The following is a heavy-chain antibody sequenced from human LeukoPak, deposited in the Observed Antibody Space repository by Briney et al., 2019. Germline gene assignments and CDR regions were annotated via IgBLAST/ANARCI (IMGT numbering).Heavy chain of an antibody. V-gene: IGHV3-21*01. CDR3: ARGGPNYYDSSGYYSDYYYYGMDV. Sequence: LGGSLRLSCAASGFTFSSYSMNWVRQAPGKGLEWVSSISSSSSYIYYADSVKGRFTISRDNAKNSLYLQMNSLRAEDTAVYYCARGGPNYYDSSGYYSDYYYYGMDVWGQGTTVTVSS. D-gene: IGHD3-22*01. CDR2: ISSSSSYI. J-gene: IGHJ6*02. CDR1: GFTFSSYS.